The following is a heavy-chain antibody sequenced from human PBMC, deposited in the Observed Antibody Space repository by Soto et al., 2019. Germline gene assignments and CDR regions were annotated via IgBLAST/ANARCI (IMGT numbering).Heavy chain of an antibody. D-gene: IGHD2-2*01. J-gene: IGHJ6*02. Sequence: EVQLVESGGGLVQPGGSLRLSCAASGFTFSSYEMNWVRQAPGKGLEWVSYISSSGSTIYYADSVKGRFTISRDNAKNSLYLQMNSLRAEDTAIYYCAKGSVVGADYSYGMDVWGQGTTVTVSS. CDR1: GFTFSSYE. CDR2: ISSSGSTI. V-gene: IGHV3-48*03. CDR3: AKGSVVGADYSYGMDV.